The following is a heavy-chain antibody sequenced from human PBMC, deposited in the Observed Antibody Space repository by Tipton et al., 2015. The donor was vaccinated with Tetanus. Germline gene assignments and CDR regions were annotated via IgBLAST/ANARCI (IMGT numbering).Heavy chain of an antibody. CDR1: GFSVSRKY. J-gene: IGHJ4*02. Sequence: SLRLSCAASGFSVSRKYMTWVRQPPGKGLEWVSLTYGDGSTYYADSVKGRFTISRDNSKNTLYLQMSNLRAEDTAVYYCARDYPDFDYWGQGTLVTVSS. CDR3: ARDYPDFDY. V-gene: IGHV3-53*01. D-gene: IGHD3-16*02. CDR2: TYGDGST.